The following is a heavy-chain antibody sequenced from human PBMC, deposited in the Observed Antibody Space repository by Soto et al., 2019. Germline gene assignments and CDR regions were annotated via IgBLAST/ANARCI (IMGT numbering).Heavy chain of an antibody. CDR1: GGTFSSYA. CDR2: IIPIFGTA. CDR3: ARTLFDGYGDYGGRWFDP. V-gene: IGHV1-69*12. Sequence: QVQLVQSGAEVKKPGSSVKVSCRASGGTFSSYAISWVRQAPGQGLEWMGGIIPIFGTANYAQKFQGRVTITADESTSTAHMELSSLRSEDTAVYYCARTLFDGYGDYGGRWFDPWGQGTLVTVSP. J-gene: IGHJ5*02. D-gene: IGHD4-17*01.